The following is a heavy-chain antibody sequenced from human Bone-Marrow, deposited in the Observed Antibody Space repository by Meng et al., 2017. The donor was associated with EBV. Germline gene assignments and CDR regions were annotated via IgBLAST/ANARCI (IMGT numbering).Heavy chain of an antibody. Sequence: QLQLQESGPGLVKPSXTLSLTCTFSGAPISSSSSYWAWIRQSPGKGLEWIGNIYHSGSTYYNPSLKSRVTISVDTSKNQFSLKLSSVTAADTAVYYCAKLAGTSTNGWFDPWGQGTLVTVSS. V-gene: IGHV4-39*07. J-gene: IGHJ5*02. D-gene: IGHD2-8*01. CDR1: GAPISSSSSY. CDR2: IYHSGST. CDR3: AKLAGTSTNGWFDP.